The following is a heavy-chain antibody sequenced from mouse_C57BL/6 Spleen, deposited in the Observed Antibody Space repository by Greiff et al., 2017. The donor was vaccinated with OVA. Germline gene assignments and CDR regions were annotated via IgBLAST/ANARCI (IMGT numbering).Heavy chain of an antibody. D-gene: IGHD1-1*01. J-gene: IGHJ4*01. CDR1: GYTFTSYW. CDR3: ARVTTVVDYAMDY. CDR2: IYPSDSET. Sequence: QVQLKQPGAELVRPGSSVKLSCKASGYTFTSYWMDWVKQRPGQGLEWIGNIYPSDSETHYNQKFKDKATLTVDKSSSTAYMQLSSLTSEDSAVYYCARVTTVVDYAMDYWGQGTSVTVSS. V-gene: IGHV1-61*01.